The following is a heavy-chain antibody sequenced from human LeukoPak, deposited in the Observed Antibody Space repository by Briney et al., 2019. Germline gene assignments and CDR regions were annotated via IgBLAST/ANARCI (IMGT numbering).Heavy chain of an antibody. CDR1: GFTVSSNY. CDR3: ARVGHCSSTSCYTHYYYYGMDV. CDR2: IYSGGST. V-gene: IGHV3-66*01. D-gene: IGHD2-2*02. Sequence: PGGSLRLSCAASGFTVSSNYMSWVGQAPGKGREWVSVIYSGGSTYYADSVKGRFTISRDNSKNTLYLQMNSLRAEDTAVYYCARVGHCSSTSCYTHYYYYGMDVWGQGTTVTVSS. J-gene: IGHJ6*02.